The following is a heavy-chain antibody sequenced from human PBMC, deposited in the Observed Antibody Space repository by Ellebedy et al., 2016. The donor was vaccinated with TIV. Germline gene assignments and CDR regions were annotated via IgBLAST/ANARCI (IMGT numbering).Heavy chain of an antibody. V-gene: IGHV4-4*02. CDR1: GGSISNNNW. CDR3: ARVGSSRIHAAFDI. J-gene: IGHJ3*02. D-gene: IGHD2-2*01. Sequence: MPSETLSLTCAVSGGSISNNNWWSWVRQSPGKGLEWIGEIYHSGSTNYNPSLNSRVTISLDRSKNQFSLKLSSVTAADTAVYYCARVGSSRIHAAFDIWGQGTMVTVSS. CDR2: IYHSGST.